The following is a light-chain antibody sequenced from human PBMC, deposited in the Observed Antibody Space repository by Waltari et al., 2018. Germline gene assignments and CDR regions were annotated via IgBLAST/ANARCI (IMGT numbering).Light chain of an antibody. CDR3: CSYKRGATWV. CDR2: DVV. V-gene: IGLV2-14*03. J-gene: IGLJ3*02. Sequence: QSVLTQPASVSGSPGQSITISCTGTSSDVGGYDYVSWYQQSPGKAPKLIIYDVVKRPSGVSTRFYASKSDNTASLTISGLQAEDEGDYYCCSYKRGATWVFGGGTALTVL. CDR1: SSDVGGYDY.